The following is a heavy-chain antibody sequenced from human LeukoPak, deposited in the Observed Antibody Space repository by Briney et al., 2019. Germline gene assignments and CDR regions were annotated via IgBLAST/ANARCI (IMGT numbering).Heavy chain of an antibody. V-gene: IGHV1-24*01. CDR1: GYTLSELS. CDR2: FDPEDGEI. CDR3: ATEARGYCYY. J-gene: IGHJ4*02. Sequence: VSVKVSCKVSGYTLSELSIHWVRQAPGKGPEWMGGFDPEDGEIIYAQKFQGRVTMTEDRSTDTAYMELRSLRSEDTAVYYCATEARGYCYYWGQGTLVTVSS.